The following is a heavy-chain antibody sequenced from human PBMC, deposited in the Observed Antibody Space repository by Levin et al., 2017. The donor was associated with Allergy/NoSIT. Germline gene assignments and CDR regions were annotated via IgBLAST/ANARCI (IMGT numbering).Heavy chain of an antibody. CDR3: ARERDDYGDYLLGY. V-gene: IGHV3-48*01. CDR1: GFTFSSYS. Sequence: GGSLRLSCAASGFTFSSYSMNWVRQAPGKGLEWVSYISSSSSTIYYADSVKGRFTISRDNAKNSLYLQMNSLRAEDTAVYYCARERDDYGDYLLGYWGQGTLVTVSS. CDR2: ISSSSSTI. J-gene: IGHJ4*02. D-gene: IGHD4-17*01.